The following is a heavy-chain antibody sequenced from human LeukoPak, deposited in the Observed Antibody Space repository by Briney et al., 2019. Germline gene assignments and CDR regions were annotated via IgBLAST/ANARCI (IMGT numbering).Heavy chain of an antibody. Sequence: ASETLSLTCTVSGGSIGSYYWSWIRQPAGKGLEWIGRIYTSGGTVYNPSLKSRVTMSVDTSKNQFSLKLSSVTAADTAVYYCARHSAQIAVAGPYFDYWGQGTLVTVSS. D-gene: IGHD6-19*01. CDR2: IYTSGGT. V-gene: IGHV4-4*07. CDR3: ARHSAQIAVAGPYFDY. J-gene: IGHJ4*02. CDR1: GGSIGSYY.